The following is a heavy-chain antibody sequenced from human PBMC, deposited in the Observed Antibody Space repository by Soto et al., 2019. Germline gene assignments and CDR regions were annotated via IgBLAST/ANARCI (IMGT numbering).Heavy chain of an antibody. D-gene: IGHD1-26*01. J-gene: IGHJ4*02. V-gene: IGHV4-34*01. CDR1: GGSFSGYY. CDR2: INHSGST. Sequence: PSETLSLTCAVYGGSFSGYYWSWIRQPPGKGLEWIGEINHSGSTNYNPSLKSRVTISVDTSKNQFSLKLSSVTAADTAVYYCARRAVGATTPLDYWGQGTLVTVSS. CDR3: ARRAVGATTPLDY.